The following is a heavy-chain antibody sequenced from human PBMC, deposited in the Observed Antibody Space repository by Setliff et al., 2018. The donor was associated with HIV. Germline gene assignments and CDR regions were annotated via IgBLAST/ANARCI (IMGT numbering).Heavy chain of an antibody. CDR3: ARALGYCSSTSCYGGIDAFDI. CDR2: VSAYNDNT. V-gene: IGHV1-18*01. D-gene: IGHD2-2*01. J-gene: IGHJ3*02. CDR1: GYTFTNYV. Sequence: VSVQVFSKTSGYTFTNYVISWVRQAPGQGLEWMGWVSAYNDNTNYAQKVQGRVTMTTDTSTSTAYMDLRSLRSDDTAVYYCARALGYCSSTSCYGGIDAFDIWGQGTMVTV.